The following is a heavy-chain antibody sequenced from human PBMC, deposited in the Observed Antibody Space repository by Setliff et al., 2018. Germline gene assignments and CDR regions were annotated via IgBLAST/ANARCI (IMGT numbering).Heavy chain of an antibody. J-gene: IGHJ4*02. CDR2: INQDGSGK. CDR3: ARFACNGGSCYLSASDY. D-gene: IGHD2-15*01. Sequence: GGSLRLSCAASGFTFSSFWMAWVRQSPGRGLEWVANINQDGSGKFYVDSVKGRFTIFRDNAKNSLSLQMKDLRVEDTSVYYCARFACNGGSCYLSASDYWGQGTLVTVSS. CDR1: GFTFSSFW. V-gene: IGHV3-7*01.